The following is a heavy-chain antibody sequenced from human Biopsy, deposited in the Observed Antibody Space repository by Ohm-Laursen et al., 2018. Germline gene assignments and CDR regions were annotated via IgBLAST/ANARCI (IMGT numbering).Heavy chain of an antibody. Sequence: SLRLSCAASGFSVSSYDMNWVRQAPGKGLEWVLYISETSSHIYDADSVRGRFTVARDTAKNSLYLQLNSLRVEDTAVYYCARDSSRRAREGGMDVWGQGTTVTFSS. D-gene: IGHD6-6*01. CDR2: ISETSSHI. CDR1: GFSVSSYD. V-gene: IGHV3-21*01. J-gene: IGHJ6*02. CDR3: ARDSSRRAREGGMDV.